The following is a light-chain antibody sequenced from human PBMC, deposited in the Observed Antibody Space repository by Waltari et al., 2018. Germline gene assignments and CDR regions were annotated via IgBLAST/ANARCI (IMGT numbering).Light chain of an antibody. CDR2: DVN. V-gene: IGLV2-23*02. J-gene: IGLJ2*01. CDR3: CSYAGDSTLI. CDR1: SSNVGGYTL. Sequence: QSALTQPASVSGSPGQSITISCTGTSSNVGGYTLVSWYQQHPGKAPQLIIYDVNKRPSCSYHRFSGSKSGNTASLTISGLQADDESDYYCCSYAGDSTLIFGGGTKLTVL.